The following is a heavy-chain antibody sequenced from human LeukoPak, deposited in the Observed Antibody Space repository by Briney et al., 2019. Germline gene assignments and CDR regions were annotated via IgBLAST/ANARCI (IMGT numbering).Heavy chain of an antibody. CDR3: ARPRNYDILTGYYADWFDP. V-gene: IGHV1-18*01. Sequence: ASVKVSCKASGYTFTSYGISWVRQAPGQGLEWMGWISAYNGNTNYAQKLQGRVTVTTDTSTSTAYRELRSLRSDDTAVYYCARPRNYDILTGYYADWFDPWGEGTLVTVSS. CDR1: GYTFTSYG. J-gene: IGHJ5*02. CDR2: ISAYNGNT. D-gene: IGHD3-9*01.